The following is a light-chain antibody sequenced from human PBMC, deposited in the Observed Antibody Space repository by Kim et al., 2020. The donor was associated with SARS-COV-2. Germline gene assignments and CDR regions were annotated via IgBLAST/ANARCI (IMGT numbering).Light chain of an antibody. CDR3: QPWGDSTLV. J-gene: IGLJ2*01. CDR2: QES. V-gene: IGLV3-1*01. Sequence: SASPAQTAGITCSAEEMWDKYAVWWQQKPRQSPVLVIYQESKRPSGIPERFSCSNTGSTAAPLISGAQAVDEADDYYQPWGDSTLVFGGGTQLTVL. CDR1: EMWDKY.